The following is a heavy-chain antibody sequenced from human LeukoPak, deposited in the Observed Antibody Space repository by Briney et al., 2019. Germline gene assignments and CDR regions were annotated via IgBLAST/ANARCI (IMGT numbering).Heavy chain of an antibody. V-gene: IGHV3-11*01. Sequence: GGSLRLSCAASGFSFSDYSMSWIRQAPGKGLEWVSSISNSGTTMYYADAVKGRFTISRDNAKKSLYLQMNSLRAEDTAVYYCAREAQVGGALQSWGQGTLVTVSS. D-gene: IGHD1-26*01. CDR2: ISNSGTTM. J-gene: IGHJ5*02. CDR3: AREAQVGGALQS. CDR1: GFSFSDYS.